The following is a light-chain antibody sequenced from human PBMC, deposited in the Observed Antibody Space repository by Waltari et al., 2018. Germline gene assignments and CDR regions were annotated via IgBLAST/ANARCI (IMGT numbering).Light chain of an antibody. CDR1: QSLLFSSNNKNH. V-gene: IGKV4-1*01. CDR3: QQYYRSPSLT. J-gene: IGKJ4*01. Sequence: DIVMTQSPDCLAVSLGERATINCKSNQSLLFSSNNKNHLAWYQQKTGQPPKLLIYWASTRESGVPDRFSGSGSGTDFTLTITSLQTEDVAVYYCQQYYRSPSLTFGGGTKVEIK. CDR2: WAS.